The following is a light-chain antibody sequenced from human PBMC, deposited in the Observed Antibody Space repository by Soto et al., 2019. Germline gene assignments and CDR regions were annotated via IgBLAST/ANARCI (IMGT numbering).Light chain of an antibody. CDR3: CSYAGSSTPVV. CDR1: SRDVGSYNL. J-gene: IGLJ2*01. V-gene: IGLV2-23*01. Sequence: QSALTQPGSVSGSPGQSITISCTGTSRDVGSYNLVSWYQQHPGKAPKLMIYEGSKRPSGVSNRFSGSKSGNTASLTISGLQAEDEAVYYCCSYAGSSTPVVFGGGTKLTVL. CDR2: EGS.